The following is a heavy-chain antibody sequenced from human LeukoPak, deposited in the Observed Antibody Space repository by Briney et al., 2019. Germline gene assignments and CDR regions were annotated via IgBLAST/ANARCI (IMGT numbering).Heavy chain of an antibody. CDR3: ARDVSNWNDEDYYYGMDV. D-gene: IGHD1-1*01. V-gene: IGHV1-69*06. J-gene: IGHJ6*04. Sequence: ASVKVSCKASGGTFSSYAISWVRQAPGQGPEWMGGIIPIFGTANYAQKFQGRVTITADKSTSTAYMELSSLRSEDTAVYYCARDVSNWNDEDYYYGMDVWGKGTTVTVSS. CDR2: IIPIFGTA. CDR1: GGTFSSYA.